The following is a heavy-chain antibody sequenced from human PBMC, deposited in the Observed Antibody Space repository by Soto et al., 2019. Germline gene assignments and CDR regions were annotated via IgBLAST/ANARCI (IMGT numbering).Heavy chain of an antibody. J-gene: IGHJ4*02. CDR2: IYYSGST. Sequence: PSETLSLTCTVSGGSISSGGYDGSWIHQHPGKGLEWIGYIYYSGSTYYNPALKSRVTISVDTSKNQFSLKLSSVTAADTAVYYCARAADYCSSTSCLFDYWGQGTLVTVSS. CDR1: GGSISSGGYD. V-gene: IGHV4-31*03. CDR3: ARAADYCSSTSCLFDY. D-gene: IGHD2-2*01.